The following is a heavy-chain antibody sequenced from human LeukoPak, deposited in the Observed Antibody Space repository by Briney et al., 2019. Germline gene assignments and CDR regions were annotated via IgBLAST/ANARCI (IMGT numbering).Heavy chain of an antibody. J-gene: IGHJ4*02. V-gene: IGHV3-48*03. CDR3: ARAGYDSSGYYYSADY. Sequence: GGSLRLSCAASGFTFSSYEMNWVRQAPGRGLEWVSYISSSGSTIYYADSVKGRFTISRDNAKNSLYLQMNSLRAEDTAVYYCARAGYDSSGYYYSADYWGQGTLVTVSS. CDR2: ISSSGSTI. D-gene: IGHD3-22*01. CDR1: GFTFSSYE.